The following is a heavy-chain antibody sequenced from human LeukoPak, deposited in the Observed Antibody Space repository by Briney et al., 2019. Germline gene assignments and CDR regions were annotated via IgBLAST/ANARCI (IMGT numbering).Heavy chain of an antibody. J-gene: IGHJ3*02. Sequence: AASVNVSCKASGGTFSSYAISWVRQAPGQGLEWMGGIIPIFGTANYAQKFQGRVTITADESTSTAYMGLSSLRSEDTAVYYCARAPPNYYDTYGAFDIWGQGTMVTVSS. CDR1: GGTFSSYA. D-gene: IGHD3-22*01. CDR3: ARAPPNYYDTYGAFDI. CDR2: IIPIFGTA. V-gene: IGHV1-69*13.